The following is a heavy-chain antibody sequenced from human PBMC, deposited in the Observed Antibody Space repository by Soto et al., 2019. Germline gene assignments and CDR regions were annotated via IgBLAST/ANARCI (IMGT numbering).Heavy chain of an antibody. CDR3: ARAYGSGDSKVYYDGMDV. J-gene: IGHJ6*02. Sequence: SETLSLTCAVSGGSISSGGYSWSWIRQPPGKGLEWIGYIYHSGSTYYNPSLKSRVTISVDRSKNQFSLKLSSVTAADTAVYYCARAYGSGDSKVYYDGMDVWGQGTTVTVSS. CDR1: GGSISSGGYS. V-gene: IGHV4-30-2*01. CDR2: IYHSGST. D-gene: IGHD3-10*01.